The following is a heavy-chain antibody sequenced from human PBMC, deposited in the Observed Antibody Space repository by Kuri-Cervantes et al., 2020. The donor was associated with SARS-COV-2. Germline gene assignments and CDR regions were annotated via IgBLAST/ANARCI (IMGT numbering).Heavy chain of an antibody. D-gene: IGHD6-13*01. CDR3: ARGTGKSSFYYYYGMDV. Sequence: ASVKVSCKASGYTFTSYGISWVRQAPGQGLEWMGWISAYNGNTNYAQKLQGRVTMTTDTSTSTAYMELRSLRSDDTAVYYCARGTGKSSFYYYYGMDVWGQGTTVTVSS. CDR1: GYTFTSYG. CDR2: ISAYNGNT. V-gene: IGHV1-18*04. J-gene: IGHJ6*02.